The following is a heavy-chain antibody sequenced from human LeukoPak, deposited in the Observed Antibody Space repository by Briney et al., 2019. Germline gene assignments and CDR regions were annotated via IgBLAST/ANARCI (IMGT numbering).Heavy chain of an antibody. D-gene: IGHD3-3*01. Sequence: QTLSLTFAISGDSVSNSRASWNCLRQSPSRGLEWLGRTYYRSQQWHSDYAPSVKGRITLNADTSKSQFSLQLNPMTPDETALYYCARETDFGAVTSCGQGTLVTVSS. J-gene: IGHJ4*02. CDR1: GDSVSNSRAS. CDR3: ARETDFGAVTS. CDR2: TYYRSQQWHS. V-gene: IGHV6-1*01.